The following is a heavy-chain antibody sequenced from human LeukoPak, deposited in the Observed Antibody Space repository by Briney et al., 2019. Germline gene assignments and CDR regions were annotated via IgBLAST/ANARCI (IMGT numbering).Heavy chain of an antibody. J-gene: IGHJ4*02. CDR1: GFTFSSYS. CDR2: ISSSSSYI. V-gene: IGHV3-21*01. Sequence: GGSLRLSCAASGFTFSSYSMNWVRQAPGKGLEWVSSISSSSSYIYYADSVKGRFTISRDNSKNTLYLQMNSLRAEDTAVYYCAKDRSYDSLDYWGQGTLVTVSS. D-gene: IGHD3-22*01. CDR3: AKDRSYDSLDY.